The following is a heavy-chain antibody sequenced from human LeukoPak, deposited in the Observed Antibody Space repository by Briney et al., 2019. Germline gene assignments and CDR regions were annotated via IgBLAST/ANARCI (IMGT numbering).Heavy chain of an antibody. CDR3: AKDSPPDI. CDR2: ISYDGSNT. Sequence: GGSLRLSCAASGFTFTGFSIHWVRQPPGKGLEWVALISYDGSNTYYADSVEGRFTISRDNSKSTLYLQMSSLRAEDTAVYYCAKDSPPDIWGPGTMVTVSS. J-gene: IGHJ3*02. V-gene: IGHV3-30*04. CDR1: GFTFTGFS.